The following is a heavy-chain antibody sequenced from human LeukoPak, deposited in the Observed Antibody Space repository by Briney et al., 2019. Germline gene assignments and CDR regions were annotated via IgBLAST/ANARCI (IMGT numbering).Heavy chain of an antibody. Sequence: GGSLRLSCAASGFTFSSYWMHWVRRAPGKGLVWVSRINSDGSSTSYADSVKGRFTISRDNAKNTLYLQMNSLRAEDTAVYYCAREVIVVLPAAINWFDPWRQGTLVTVSS. D-gene: IGHD2-2*01. CDR1: GFTFSSYW. CDR2: INSDGSST. CDR3: AREVIVVLPAAINWFDP. J-gene: IGHJ5*02. V-gene: IGHV3-74*01.